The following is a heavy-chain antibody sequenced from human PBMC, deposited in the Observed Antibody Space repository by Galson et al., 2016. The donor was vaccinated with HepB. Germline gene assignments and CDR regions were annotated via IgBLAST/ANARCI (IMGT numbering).Heavy chain of an antibody. CDR3: ARWLGRSHCSGGSCYNYYYGMDV. CDR1: GDSVSSNSAA. J-gene: IGHJ6*02. D-gene: IGHD2-15*01. V-gene: IGHV6-1*01. Sequence: CAISGDSVSSNSAAWNWIRQSPSRGLEWLGRTYYRSKWYDDYAVSVKSRITINPDTSKNQFSLQLNSVTPEDTAVYYCARWLGRSHCSGGSCYNYYYGMDVWGQGTTVTVSS. CDR2: TYYRSKWYD.